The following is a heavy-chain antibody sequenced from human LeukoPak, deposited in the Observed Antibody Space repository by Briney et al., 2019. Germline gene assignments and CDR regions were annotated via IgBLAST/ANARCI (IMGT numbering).Heavy chain of an antibody. D-gene: IGHD3-22*01. CDR2: MYSGGQT. V-gene: IGHV3-66*02. CDR1: GFTVSSNY. J-gene: IGHJ5*02. Sequence: PGGSLRLSCAASGFTVSSNYMSLVRQAPGKGLELVAVMYSGGQTYYAGSVRGRFTISRDTSKNTLYLRMDSLRSEDTAEYYCARARCDSCGYGSSGQGTLVTVSS. CDR3: ARARCDSCGYGS.